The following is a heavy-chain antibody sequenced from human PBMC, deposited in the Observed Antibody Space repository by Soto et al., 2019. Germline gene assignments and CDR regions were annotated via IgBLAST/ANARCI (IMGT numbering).Heavy chain of an antibody. J-gene: IGHJ3*01. V-gene: IGHV3-33*03. CDR1: GCTLSSHG. CDR3: VRGATTTGWFDAFDL. D-gene: IGHD6-19*01. Sequence: PGGSLRLSCVASGCTLSSHGMHWVRQAPGKGLEWVSFIWDDGRDKYYTDSVEGRFLISRDNSKNTMNLQVKSLRPEDTALYYCVRGATTTGWFDAFDLWGRGTMVTVSS. CDR2: IWDDGRDK.